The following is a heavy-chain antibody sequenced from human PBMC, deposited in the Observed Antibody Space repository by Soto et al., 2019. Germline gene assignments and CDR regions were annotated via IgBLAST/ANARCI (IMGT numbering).Heavy chain of an antibody. CDR1: GYTFSTNT. V-gene: IGHV1-3*04. CDR2: INIGNGNT. Sequence: ASVKVSCKASGYTFSTNTMHWVRQAPGQRFEWMGWINIGNGNTQRSQNLQGRVTFSRDTSASTAYMELRSLRSDDTAVYYCARWTGGYDILTGYAFDIWGQGTMVTVSS. D-gene: IGHD3-9*01. CDR3: ARWTGGYDILTGYAFDI. J-gene: IGHJ3*02.